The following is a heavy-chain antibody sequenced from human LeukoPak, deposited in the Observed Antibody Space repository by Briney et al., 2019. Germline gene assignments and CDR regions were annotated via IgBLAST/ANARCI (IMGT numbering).Heavy chain of an antibody. CDR3: ARVTTGGYYNC. CDR1: GGSISSGSYY. V-gene: IGHV4-61*02. CDR2: IYTGGST. J-gene: IGHJ4*02. Sequence: SETLSLTCTVSGGSISSGSYYWSRIRQPAGKGLEWIGRIYTGGSTNYNPSLKSRVTISVDTSKNQFSLKLSSVTAADTAVYYCARVTTGGYYNCWGQGTLVTVSS. D-gene: IGHD3-22*01.